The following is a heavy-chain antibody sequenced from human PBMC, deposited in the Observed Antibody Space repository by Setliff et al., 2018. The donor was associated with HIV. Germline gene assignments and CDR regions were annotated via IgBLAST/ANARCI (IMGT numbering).Heavy chain of an antibody. J-gene: IGHJ4*02. CDR1: GFTFSSYN. CDR3: AKWGGMGATEQYYFDY. V-gene: IGHV3-48*01. D-gene: IGHD1-26*01. CDR2: ISGSTTTI. Sequence: GGSLRLSCAVSGFTFSSYNMNWVRQTPGKGLEWISYISGSTTTIYYADSVKGRFTSSRDNSKNTLYLQMNSLRAEDTAVYSCAKWGGMGATEQYYFDYWGQGTLVTVSS.